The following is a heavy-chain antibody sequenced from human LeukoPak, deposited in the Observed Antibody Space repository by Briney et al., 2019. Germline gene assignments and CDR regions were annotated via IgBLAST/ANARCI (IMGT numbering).Heavy chain of an antibody. CDR2: INPADGTT. J-gene: IGHJ4*02. V-gene: IGHV1-46*01. CDR3: ARKPPVVPTTMPDN. CDR1: GYTFATYF. D-gene: IGHD2-2*01. Sequence: ASVKVSCKVSGYTFATYFMHWVRQAPGQGLEWVGIINPADGTTSFAQRFRGRVTMTRDTSTSTVYMELNSLTSDDTAVYYCARKPPVVPTTMPDNWGQGTLVTVSS.